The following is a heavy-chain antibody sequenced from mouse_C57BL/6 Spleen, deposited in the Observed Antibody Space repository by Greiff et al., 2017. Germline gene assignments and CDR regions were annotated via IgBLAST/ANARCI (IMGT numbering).Heavy chain of an antibody. J-gene: IGHJ4*01. CDR1: GFTFSDYG. Sequence: EVKLVESGGGLVKPGGSLKLSCAASGFTFSDYGMHWVRQAPEKGLGWVAYISSGSSTIYYADTVKGRFTISRDNAKNTLFLQMTSLRSEDTAMYYCARPGITTVVARYYAMDYWGQGTSVTVSS. CDR3: ARPGITTVVARYYAMDY. V-gene: IGHV5-17*01. D-gene: IGHD1-1*01. CDR2: ISSGSSTI.